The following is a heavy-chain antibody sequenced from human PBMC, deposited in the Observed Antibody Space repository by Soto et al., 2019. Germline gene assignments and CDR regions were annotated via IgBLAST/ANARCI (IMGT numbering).Heavy chain of an antibody. J-gene: IGHJ1*01. CDR3: ARSYDILTAYPP. CDR1: GGSISSGGYY. CDR2: IYYIGST. Sequence: SEALSVTCTFSGGSISSGGYYWSCIRQHPGNGLDRIGYIYYIGSTYYNPSLKSRVTRSGDTSKNHFSLKLSSVTAADTAVYYCARSYDILTAYPPWRQGTLVTVSS. D-gene: IGHD3-9*01. V-gene: IGHV4-31*03.